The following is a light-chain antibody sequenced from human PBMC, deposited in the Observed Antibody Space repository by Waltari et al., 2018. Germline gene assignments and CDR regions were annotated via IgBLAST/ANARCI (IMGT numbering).Light chain of an antibody. Sequence: EIVLTQSPGTLALSPGERATLSCRASQSVGRALAWYQQKPGQAPRLLIYDASSRATGISDKFSGSGSGTDFSLTISRVEPEDFAVYFCQMYARLPVTFGQGTKVEVK. V-gene: IGKV3-20*01. CDR1: QSVGRA. CDR2: DAS. J-gene: IGKJ1*01. CDR3: QMYARLPVT.